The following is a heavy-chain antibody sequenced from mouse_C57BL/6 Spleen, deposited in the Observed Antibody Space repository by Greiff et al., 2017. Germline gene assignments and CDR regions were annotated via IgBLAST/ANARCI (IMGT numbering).Heavy chain of an antibody. CDR3: ARDDCDDKDYFDY. Sequence: QVQLQQPGAELVKPGASVKLSCKASGYTFTSYWMHWVKQRPGRGLEWIGRIDPNSGGTKYNEKFKSKATLTVDKPSSPAYMQLSSLTSADSAVYYCARDDCDDKDYFDYWGQGTTLTVSS. J-gene: IGHJ2*01. V-gene: IGHV1-72*01. CDR2: IDPNSGGT. CDR1: GYTFTSYW. D-gene: IGHD2-4*01.